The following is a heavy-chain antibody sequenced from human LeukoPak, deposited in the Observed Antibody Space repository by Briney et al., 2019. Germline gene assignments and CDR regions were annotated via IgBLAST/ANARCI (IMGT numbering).Heavy chain of an antibody. CDR2: INHSGST. CDR3: ARGSTTGTTHFDY. V-gene: IGHV4-34*01. Sequence: SETLSFTCAVYGGSFSGYYWSWIRQPPGKGLEWIGEINHSGSTNYNPSLKSRVTISVDTSKNQFSLKLSSVTAADTAVYYCARGSTTGTTHFDYWGQGTLVTVSS. J-gene: IGHJ4*02. D-gene: IGHD1-1*01. CDR1: GGSFSGYY.